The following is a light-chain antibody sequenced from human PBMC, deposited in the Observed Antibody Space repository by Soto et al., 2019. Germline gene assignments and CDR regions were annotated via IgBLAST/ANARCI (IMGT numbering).Light chain of an antibody. CDR2: DAS. V-gene: IGKV3-15*01. CDR1: QSVSSS. CDR3: QQYNNWPPRT. J-gene: IGKJ4*01. Sequence: EIVRTQSPATLSVSPGDRATLSCRASQSVSSSLAWYQQIPGQAPRLLIYDASTRATGIPARFGGSGSGTEFTLTISSLQSEDFAVYYCQQYNNWPPRTFGGGTKVELK.